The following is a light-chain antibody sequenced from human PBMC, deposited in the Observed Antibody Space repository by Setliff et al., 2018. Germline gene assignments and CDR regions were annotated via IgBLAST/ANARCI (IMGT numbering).Light chain of an antibody. CDR3: CSYAGNSRVV. V-gene: IGLV2-11*01. CDR1: SSDVGGFHY. CDR2: DVT. Sequence: QSALTQPHSVSGSPGQSVTISCTGTSSDVGGFHYVSWYQQHPGKTPKLLIFDVTKRPSGVPDRSSASKSGSTASLTISGLQAEDEADYYCCSYAGNSRVVFGGGTKVTVL. J-gene: IGLJ2*01.